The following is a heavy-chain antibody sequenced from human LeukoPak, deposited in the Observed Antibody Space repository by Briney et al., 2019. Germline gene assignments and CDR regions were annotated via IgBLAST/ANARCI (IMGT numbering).Heavy chain of an antibody. V-gene: IGHV1-2*02. CDR3: GRGSTRIAAAGQTAY. D-gene: IGHD6-13*01. CDR2: IYPNRGDT. CDR1: GYTFTGYY. J-gene: IGHJ4*02. Sequence: ASVKVSCKASGYTFTGYYMHLVRQAPGQGLEWMGWIYPNRGDTNYAQKFQGRVTMTRDTSISTAYMELSRLRSDDTAVYYCGRGSTRIAAAGQTAYWGQGTLVTVSS.